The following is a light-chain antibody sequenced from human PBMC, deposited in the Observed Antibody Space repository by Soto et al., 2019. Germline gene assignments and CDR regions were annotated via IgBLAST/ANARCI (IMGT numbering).Light chain of an antibody. Sequence: EIVSTQSPGTLSLSPVERATLSCRASRSVSNDFLAWYQQKPGQAPRLLIYGTSSRATGIPDRFSGSGSGTDFTLTISSLEHEDFAVYYCQHRTNWRITFGQGTRLEIK. J-gene: IGKJ5*01. CDR3: QHRTNWRIT. CDR2: GTS. CDR1: RSVSNDF. V-gene: IGKV3D-20*02.